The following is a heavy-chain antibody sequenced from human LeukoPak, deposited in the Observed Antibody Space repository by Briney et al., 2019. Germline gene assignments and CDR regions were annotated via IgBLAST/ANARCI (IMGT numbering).Heavy chain of an antibody. V-gene: IGHV1-69*04. Sequence: ASVKVSCKASGGTFSSYAISWVRQAPGQGLEWMGRIIPIFGMANYAQKFQGRVTITADKSTSTAYMELSSLRSEDTAVYYCARDRDYGGNLDFDYWGQGTLVTVSS. CDR2: IIPIFGMA. D-gene: IGHD4-23*01. J-gene: IGHJ4*02. CDR3: ARDRDYGGNLDFDY. CDR1: GGTFSSYA.